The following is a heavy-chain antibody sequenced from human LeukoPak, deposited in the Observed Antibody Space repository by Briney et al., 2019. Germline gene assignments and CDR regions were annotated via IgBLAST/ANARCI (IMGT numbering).Heavy chain of an antibody. V-gene: IGHV1-8*03. Sequence: ASVKVSCKASGYTFTSYDINWVRQATGQGLEWMGWLNPNSGDTGYAQKFQGRVTITRDTSISTAYMELSSLRSEDTAVYYCARDYGGNSGWFDPWGQGTLVAVSS. CDR1: GYTFTSYD. CDR3: ARDYGGNSGWFDP. CDR2: LNPNSGDT. J-gene: IGHJ5*02. D-gene: IGHD4-23*01.